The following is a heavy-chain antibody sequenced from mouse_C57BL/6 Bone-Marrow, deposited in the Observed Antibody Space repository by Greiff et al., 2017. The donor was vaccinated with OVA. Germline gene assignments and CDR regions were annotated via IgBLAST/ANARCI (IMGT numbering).Heavy chain of an antibody. J-gene: IGHJ2*01. V-gene: IGHV1-9*01. D-gene: IGHD3-2*02. CDR1: GYTFTGYW. CDR3: ASEATDGGFDC. CDR2: ILPGSGCT. Sequence: QVQLQQSGAELMKPGASVKLSCKATGYTFTGYWIEWVKQRPGHGLEWIGEILPGSGCTNYNQKFKGKATFTADPSSNTAYMQLSSLTTEESAIYYCASEATDGGFDCWGQGTTLTVSS.